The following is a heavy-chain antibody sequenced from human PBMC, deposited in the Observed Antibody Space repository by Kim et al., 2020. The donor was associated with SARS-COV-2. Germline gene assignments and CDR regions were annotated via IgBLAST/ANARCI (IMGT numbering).Heavy chain of an antibody. J-gene: IGHJ4*02. CDR1: GGTFSSYA. CDR2: IIPIFGTA. V-gene: IGHV1-69*13. Sequence: SVKVSCKASGGTFSSYAISWVRQAPGQGLEWMGGIIPIFGTANYAQKFQGRVTITADESTSTAYMELSSLRSEDTAVYYCASHPETRYCSGGSCYSPFDYWGQGTLVTVSS. D-gene: IGHD2-15*01. CDR3: ASHPETRYCSGGSCYSPFDY.